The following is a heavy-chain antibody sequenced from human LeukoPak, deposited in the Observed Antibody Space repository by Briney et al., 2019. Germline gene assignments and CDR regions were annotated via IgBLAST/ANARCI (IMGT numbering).Heavy chain of an antibody. CDR1: GFTFSSYE. V-gene: IGHV3-48*03. J-gene: IGHJ4*02. CDR3: ARDLGGDYDY. CDR2: ISSSGSTI. Sequence: QSWGSLRLSCAASGFTFSSYEMNWVRQAPGKGLEWVSYISSSGSTIYYADSVKGRFTISRDNAKNSLYLQMNSLRAEDTAVYYCARDLGGDYDYWGQGTLVTVSS. D-gene: IGHD2-21*02.